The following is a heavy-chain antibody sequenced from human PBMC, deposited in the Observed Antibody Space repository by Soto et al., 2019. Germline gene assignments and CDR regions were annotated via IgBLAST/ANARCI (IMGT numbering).Heavy chain of an antibody. CDR3: ARGGYSYGYWGNFDY. V-gene: IGHV1-18*04. J-gene: IGHJ4*02. CDR1: GYPFTSYV. D-gene: IGHD5-18*01. Sequence: ASLKVSCKASGYPFTSYVISWVRQAPGQGLEWMGWISAYNGNTNYAQKLQGRVTMTTDTSTSTAYMELRSLRSDDTAVYYCARGGYSYGYWGNFDYWGQGTLVTISS. CDR2: ISAYNGNT.